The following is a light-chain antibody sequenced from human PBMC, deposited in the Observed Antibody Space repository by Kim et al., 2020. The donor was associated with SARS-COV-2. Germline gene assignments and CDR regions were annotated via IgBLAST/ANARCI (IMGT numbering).Light chain of an antibody. J-gene: IGLJ3*02. CDR3: CSYAGSYSWV. CDR2: DVS. Sequence: GQSVTISCAGTSSDVGTYNYVSWYQQHPDNAPKLMIYDVSKRPSGVPDRFSASKSGNTASLTISGLQAEDEADYYCCSYAGSYSWVFGGGTQLTVL. V-gene: IGLV2-11*01. CDR1: SSDVGTYNY.